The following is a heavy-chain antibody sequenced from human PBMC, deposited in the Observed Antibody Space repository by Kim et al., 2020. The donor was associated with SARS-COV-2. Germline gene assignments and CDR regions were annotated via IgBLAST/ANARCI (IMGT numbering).Heavy chain of an antibody. CDR2: IYYTGNT. D-gene: IGHD2-2*01. CDR3: ARIVVVSGRPYFAF. J-gene: IGHJ4*02. V-gene: IGHV4-39*02. Sequence: SETLSLTCSVSGGSISSINHYWGWIRQPPGKGLEWIGNIYYTGNTYYNPSLKSRVTISIDTSENHFSLKLNSVTAADTAVYFCARIVVVSGRPYFAFWGQGTPVTPSS. CDR1: GGSISSINHY.